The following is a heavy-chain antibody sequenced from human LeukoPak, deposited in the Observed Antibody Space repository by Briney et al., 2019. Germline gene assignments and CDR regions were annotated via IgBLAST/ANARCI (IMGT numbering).Heavy chain of an antibody. J-gene: IGHJ4*02. Sequence: SETLSLTCTVSGGSISSYYWSWIRQPPGKGLEWIGYIYYSGSTNYNPSLKSRVTISVDTSKNQFSLKLSSVTAADTAVYYCARDTVTTGLDYWGQGTLVTVSS. CDR1: GGSISSYY. CDR2: IYYSGST. CDR3: ARDTVTTGLDY. D-gene: IGHD4-17*01. V-gene: IGHV4-59*12.